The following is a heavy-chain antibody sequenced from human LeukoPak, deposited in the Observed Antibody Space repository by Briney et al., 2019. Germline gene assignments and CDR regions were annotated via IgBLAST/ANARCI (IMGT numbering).Heavy chain of an antibody. CDR3: ARRRGDYFDY. J-gene: IGHJ4*02. V-gene: IGHV3-21*01. Sequence: GGSLGLSCTASGFSFSSYNMNWVRQAPGKGLEWVSSISTIISYIYYADSVKGRFTISRDNAKNSLYLQMNSLRAEDTAVYYCARRRGDYFDYWGQGTLVTVSS. CDR1: GFSFSSYN. CDR2: ISTIISYI.